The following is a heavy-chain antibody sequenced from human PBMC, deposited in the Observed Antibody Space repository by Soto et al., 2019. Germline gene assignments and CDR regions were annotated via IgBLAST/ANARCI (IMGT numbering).Heavy chain of an antibody. Sequence: KPSETLSLTCTVSGGSISSYYWSWIRQPPGKGLECIGYIYYSGSTNYNSSLKSRVTISVDTSKNQFSLKLSSVTAADTAVYYCARGNIAAAGILAYYYYGMDVWGQGTTVTVSS. CDR3: ARGNIAAAGILAYYYYGMDV. D-gene: IGHD6-13*01. J-gene: IGHJ6*02. CDR1: GGSISSYY. CDR2: IYYSGST. V-gene: IGHV4-59*01.